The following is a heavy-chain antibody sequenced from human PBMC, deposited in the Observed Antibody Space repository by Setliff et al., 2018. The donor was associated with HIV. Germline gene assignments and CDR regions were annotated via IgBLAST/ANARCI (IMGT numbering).Heavy chain of an antibody. CDR1: GDTFSSYA. CDR3: ARIPTGGAFDI. D-gene: IGHD7-27*01. V-gene: IGHV1-69*05. J-gene: IGHJ3*02. CDR2: IIPMFRSA. Sequence: SVTVSCKASGDTFSSYAISWVRQAPGQGLEWMGVIIPMFRSANSAQKFQGRVTITTDESTNTAYMELSSLRYEDTAVYYCARIPTGGAFDIWGQGTVVTVSS.